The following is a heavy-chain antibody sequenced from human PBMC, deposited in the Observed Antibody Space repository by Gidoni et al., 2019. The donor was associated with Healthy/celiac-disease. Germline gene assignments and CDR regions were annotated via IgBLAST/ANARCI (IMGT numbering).Heavy chain of an antibody. D-gene: IGHD1-26*01. CDR1: GGSFSVYY. CDR2: INHSGST. J-gene: IGHJ3*02. CDR3: ARYRLAPYYANAHDAFDI. V-gene: IGHV4-34*01. Sequence: QVQLQQWGAGLLKPSETLSLTCAVYGGSFSVYYCSWIRQPPGKGLEWIGEINHSGSTNYNPSLKSRVTISVDTSKNQFSLKLSSVTAADTAVYYCARYRLAPYYANAHDAFDIWGQGTMVTVSS.